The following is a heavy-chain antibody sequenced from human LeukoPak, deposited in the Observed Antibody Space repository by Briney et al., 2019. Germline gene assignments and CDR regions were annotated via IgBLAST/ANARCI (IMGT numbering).Heavy chain of an antibody. CDR2: IYYSGST. V-gene: IGHV4-59*01. Sequence: SETLSLTCTVSGGSISSYYWSWIRQPPGKGLEWIGYIYYSGSTNYNPSLKSRVTISVDTSKNQFSLKLSSVTAADTAVYYCASSPQLLLFDYWGQGTLVTVSS. J-gene: IGHJ4*02. D-gene: IGHD2-15*01. CDR1: GGSISSYY. CDR3: ASSPQLLLFDY.